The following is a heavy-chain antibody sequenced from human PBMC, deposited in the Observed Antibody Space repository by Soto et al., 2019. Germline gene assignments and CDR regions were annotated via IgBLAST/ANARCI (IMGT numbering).Heavy chain of an antibody. D-gene: IGHD5-12*01. CDR1: GYTFTGYY. CDR3: ARDIVATTGYYGMDV. CDR2: INPNSGGT. Sequence: GASVKVSCKASGYTFTGYYMHWVRQAPGQGLEWMGWINPNSGGTNYAQKFQGWVTMTRDTSISTAYMELSRLRSDDTAVYYCARDIVATTGYYGMDVWGQGTTVTVSS. J-gene: IGHJ6*02. V-gene: IGHV1-2*04.